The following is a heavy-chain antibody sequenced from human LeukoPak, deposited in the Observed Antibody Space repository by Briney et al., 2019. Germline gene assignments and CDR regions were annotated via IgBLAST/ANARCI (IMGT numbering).Heavy chain of an antibody. Sequence: PGGSLRLSCAASGFTFDDYAMHWVRQAPGKGLEWVSGISWNSGSIGYADPVKGRFTISRDNAKNSLYLQMNSLRAEDTALYYCAKDIRYYYDSSGSLFDYWGQGTLVTVSS. J-gene: IGHJ4*02. CDR2: ISWNSGSI. CDR1: GFTFDDYA. D-gene: IGHD3-22*01. CDR3: AKDIRYYYDSSGSLFDY. V-gene: IGHV3-9*01.